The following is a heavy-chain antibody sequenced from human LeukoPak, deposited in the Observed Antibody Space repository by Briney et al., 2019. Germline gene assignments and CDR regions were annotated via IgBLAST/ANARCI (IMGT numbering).Heavy chain of an antibody. CDR3: ARARSRSSTYYFGY. V-gene: IGHV1-2*02. CDR1: GYTFTHYF. J-gene: IGHJ4*02. D-gene: IGHD6-13*01. CDR2: LNPYSGST. Sequence: ASVKVSCKASGYTFTHYFIHWVGQAAGQGLEWMGWLNPYSGSTNFALSFRGRVTMTRDTSVNTAYMEVNSLTSDDTSVYYCARARSRSSTYYFGYWGQGTLVVVSS.